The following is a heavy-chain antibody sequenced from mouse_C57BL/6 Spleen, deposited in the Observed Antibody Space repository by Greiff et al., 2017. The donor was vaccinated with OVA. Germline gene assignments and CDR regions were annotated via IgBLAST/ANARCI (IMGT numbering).Heavy chain of an antibody. CDR1: GYTFTSYW. V-gene: IGHV1-64*01. D-gene: IGHD1-1*01. CDR3: ARFPITTVVADSY. J-gene: IGHJ3*01. CDR2: IHPNSGST. Sequence: QVQLKQPGAELVKPGASVKLSCKASGYTFTSYWMHWVKQRPGQGLEWIGMIHPNSGSTNYNEKFKSKATLTVDKSSSTAYMQLSSLTSEDSAVYYCARFPITTVVADSYWGQGTLVTVSA.